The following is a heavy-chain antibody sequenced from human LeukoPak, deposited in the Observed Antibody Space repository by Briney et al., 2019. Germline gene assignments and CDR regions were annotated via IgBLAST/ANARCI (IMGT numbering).Heavy chain of an antibody. V-gene: IGHV3-21*01. D-gene: IGHD2-2*01. Sequence: GGSLRLSCAASGFTFSSYSMSWVRQAPGKGLEWVSSISSSSSYIYYADSVKGRFTISRDNAKNSLYLQMNSLRAEDTAVYYCARVGCSSTSCYPPRDYYYGMDVWGQGTTVTVSS. CDR3: ARVGCSSTSCYPPRDYYYGMDV. CDR2: ISSSSSYI. CDR1: GFTFSSYS. J-gene: IGHJ6*02.